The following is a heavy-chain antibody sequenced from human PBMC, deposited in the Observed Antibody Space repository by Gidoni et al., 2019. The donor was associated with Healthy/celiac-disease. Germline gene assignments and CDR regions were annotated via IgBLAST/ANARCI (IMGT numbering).Heavy chain of an antibody. J-gene: IGHJ5*02. CDR3: ARDRSDYSGGWFDP. V-gene: IGHV3-21*01. CDR1: GCTVGSYS. CDR2: ISSSSSYI. D-gene: IGHD5-12*01. Sequence: EVQLVESGGGLVKPGGSLRRPCAAQGCTVGSYSMNWVRQAPGKGVEWVSSISSSSSYIYYADSVKGRFTISRDNAKNSLYLQMNSLRAEDTAVYYCARDRSDYSGGWFDPWGQGTLVTVSS.